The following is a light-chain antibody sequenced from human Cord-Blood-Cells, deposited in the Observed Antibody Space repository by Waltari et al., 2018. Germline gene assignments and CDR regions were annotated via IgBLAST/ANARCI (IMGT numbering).Light chain of an antibody. J-gene: IGLJ3*02. Sequence: QSVLTQPPSASGTPGQRVTISCSGSSSNIGSNTVNWDQQLPGTAPKLLIYSNKQRPSGVPDRFSGSKSGPSASLAISGLQSEDEADYYCAAWDDSLNGWVFGGGTKLTVL. V-gene: IGLV1-44*01. CDR3: AAWDDSLNGWV. CDR1: SSNIGSNT. CDR2: SNK.